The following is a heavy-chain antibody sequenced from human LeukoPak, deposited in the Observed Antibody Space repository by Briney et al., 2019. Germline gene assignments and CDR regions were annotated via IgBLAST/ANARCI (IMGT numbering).Heavy chain of an antibody. Sequence: SETLSLTCTVSGGSISSYYWSWIRQPPGKGLEWIGEINHSGSTNYNPSLKSRVTISVDTSKNQFSLKLSSVTAADTAVYYCARGWHSGSYRAWYFDYWGQGTLVTVSS. D-gene: IGHD1-26*01. V-gene: IGHV4-34*01. J-gene: IGHJ4*02. CDR1: GGSISSYY. CDR2: INHSGST. CDR3: ARGWHSGSYRAWYFDY.